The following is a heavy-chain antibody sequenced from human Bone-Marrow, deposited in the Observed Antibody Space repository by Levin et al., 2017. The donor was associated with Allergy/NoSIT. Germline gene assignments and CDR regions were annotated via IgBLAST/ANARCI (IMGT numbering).Heavy chain of an antibody. CDR1: GFTFSTYG. CDR3: ARGGYGDYRGLDYYNRDV. V-gene: IGHV3-33*01. J-gene: IGHJ6*03. D-gene: IGHD4-17*01. Sequence: GESLKISCAASGFTFSTYGMHWVRQAPGKGLEWVAVIWYDGSNEYYVDSVKGRFTISRDNSKNTLYLLMNNLRAEDTAVYHCARGGYGDYRGLDYYNRDVWGKGTTVTVSS. CDR2: IWYDGSNE.